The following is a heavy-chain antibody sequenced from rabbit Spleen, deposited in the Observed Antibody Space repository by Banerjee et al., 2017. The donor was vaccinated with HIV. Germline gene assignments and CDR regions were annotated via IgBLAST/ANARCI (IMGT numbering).Heavy chain of an antibody. D-gene: IGHD4-1*01. V-gene: IGHV1S7*01. CDR3: VREVAAKFSL. CDR1: GFDFSSYY. CDR2: FDPVFGST. J-gene: IGHJ4*01. Sequence: QLKESGGGLVQPGGSLKVSCIASGFDFSSYYMSWVRQAPGKGLEWIGYFDPVFGSTYYASWVNGQFTISSHNAQNTLYLELNSLTAADTATYFCVREVAAKFSLWGQGTLVTVS.